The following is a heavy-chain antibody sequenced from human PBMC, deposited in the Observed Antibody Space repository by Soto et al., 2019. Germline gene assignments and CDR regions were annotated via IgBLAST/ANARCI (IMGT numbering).Heavy chain of an antibody. Sequence: GASVKVSCKASGNTVPNYAIHWVRQAPGQRLEWMGGIIPIFGTANYAQKFQGRVTITADESTSTAYMELSSLRSEDTAVYYCARYRVNDYGDPSAFDIWGQGTMVTVSS. CDR3: ARYRVNDYGDPSAFDI. D-gene: IGHD4-17*01. CDR2: IIPIFGTA. CDR1: GNTVPNYA. J-gene: IGHJ3*02. V-gene: IGHV1-69*13.